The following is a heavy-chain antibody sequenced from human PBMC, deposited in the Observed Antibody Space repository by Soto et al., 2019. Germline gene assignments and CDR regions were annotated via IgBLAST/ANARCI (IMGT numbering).Heavy chain of an antibody. CDR1: GGSFSGYY. D-gene: IGHD4-17*01. CDR2: INHSGST. CDR3: ASLSYGDPVDY. J-gene: IGHJ4*02. Sequence: QVQLQQWGAGLLKPSETLSLTCAVYGGSFSGYYWSWIRQPPGKGLEWIGEINHSGSTNYNPSLKSRVTISVDTSKNQFSLKLSSVTAADTGVYYCASLSYGDPVDYWGQGTLVTVSS. V-gene: IGHV4-34*01.